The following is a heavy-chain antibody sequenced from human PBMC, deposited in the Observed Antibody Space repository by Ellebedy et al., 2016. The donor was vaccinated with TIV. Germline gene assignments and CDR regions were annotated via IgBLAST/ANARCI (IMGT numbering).Heavy chain of an antibody. CDR2: ILHTGST. J-gene: IGHJ3*01. CDR1: GYSIIPTYY. V-gene: IGHV4-38-2*02. CDR3: ARVANDAFDL. Sequence: MPSETLSLTCTVPGYSIIPTYYWGCIRQPPGEGLEYIGSILHTGSTYYNPSLRSRVTMSVDTAKHQFSLKLRSVTAADTAVYYCARVANDAFDLWGQGTMVTVSS.